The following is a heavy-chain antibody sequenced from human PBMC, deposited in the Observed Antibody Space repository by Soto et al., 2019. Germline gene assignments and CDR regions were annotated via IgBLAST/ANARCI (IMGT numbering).Heavy chain of an antibody. CDR2: IIPILGIA. CDR1: GGTFSSYT. J-gene: IGHJ6*02. Sequence: QVQLVQSGAEVKKPGSSVKVSCKASGGTFSSYTISWVRQAPGQGLEWMGRIIPILGIANYAQKFQGRVTSTADKSTSTAYMELSSLRSEDTAVYYCAREGYCSGGSCYPPYYYGMDVWGQGTTVTVSS. V-gene: IGHV1-69*08. CDR3: AREGYCSGGSCYPPYYYGMDV. D-gene: IGHD2-15*01.